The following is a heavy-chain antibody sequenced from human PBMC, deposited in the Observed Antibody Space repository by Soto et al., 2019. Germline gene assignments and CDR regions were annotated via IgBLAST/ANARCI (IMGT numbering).Heavy chain of an antibody. V-gene: IGHV3-64*01. D-gene: IGHD3-10*01. Sequence: GGSLRLSCAASGFTFSNYAMHWVRQAPGKGLEYVSGISNSGGGTYHANSVKGRFTISRDNSKNTLYLQMGSLRDEDMAVYYCASWDGSGSFPHYCTDFWGQGTTVTVS. CDR3: ASWDGSGSFPHYCTDF. J-gene: IGHJ6*02. CDR1: GFTFSNYA. CDR2: ISNSGGGT.